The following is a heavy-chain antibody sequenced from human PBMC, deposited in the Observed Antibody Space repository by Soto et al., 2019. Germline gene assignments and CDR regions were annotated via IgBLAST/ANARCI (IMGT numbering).Heavy chain of an antibody. V-gene: IGHV4-30-2*01. CDR1: GDTISTGGYS. CDR3: ARARGGYFDY. Sequence: TLSLTCGVSGDTISTGGYSWAWIRQPPGKALEWIGYIYHSGNTNYNPSLKSRVTISVDTSKNQFSLKLTSVTAADTAVYYWARARGGYFDYWGQGTLVTVSS. J-gene: IGHJ4*02. CDR2: IYHSGNT.